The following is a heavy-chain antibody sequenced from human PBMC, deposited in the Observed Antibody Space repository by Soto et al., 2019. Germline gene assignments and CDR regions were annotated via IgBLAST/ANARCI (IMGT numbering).Heavy chain of an antibody. CDR1: GYPVTAYY. D-gene: IGHD3-3*01. J-gene: IGHJ3*02. V-gene: IGHV1-2*02. CDR3: ARGGGVGVAGSAAFDM. CDR2: INPATGAA. Sequence: QLHLVQSGAVVKKPGASVTVSCSASGYPVTAYYMHWVRQAPGRGLEWMGGINPATGAAKYTQTFQGRGTMTRDPSTSTVFMELSGLTCEDTDVFYCARGGGVGVAGSAAFDMWGQGTVVTVSS.